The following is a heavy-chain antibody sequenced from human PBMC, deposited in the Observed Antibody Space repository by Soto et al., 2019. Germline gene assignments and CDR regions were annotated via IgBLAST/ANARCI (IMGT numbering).Heavy chain of an antibody. D-gene: IGHD4-17*01. J-gene: IGHJ4*02. Sequence: VQLMQSGAEVKQPGSSVKVSCEASGGTFSSHSINWVRQAPGQGLEWMGGIVGLFGTANYAQNVQGRVTSTADESTSTVDMDLSSLRSDDTAVYYCAREVGYGDFSAGLLDWGQGTLVTVSS. V-gene: IGHV1-69*01. CDR3: AREVGYGDFSAGLLD. CDR2: IVGLFGTA. CDR1: GGTFSSHS.